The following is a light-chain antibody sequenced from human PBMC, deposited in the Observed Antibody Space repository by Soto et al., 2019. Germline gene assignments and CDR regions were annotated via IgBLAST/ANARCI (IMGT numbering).Light chain of an antibody. CDR3: QQPDSYPCT. V-gene: IGKV1-9*01. CDR2: AAS. Sequence: DIQLTQSPSFLSASVGDRVTITCRASQGFSNSLAWYQQKPGKAPKLLIYAASTLQSGVTSRFSGSGSGTEFTLSISSLQTEDFATYYCQQPDSYPCTFGQGTKLE. CDR1: QGFSNS. J-gene: IGKJ2*02.